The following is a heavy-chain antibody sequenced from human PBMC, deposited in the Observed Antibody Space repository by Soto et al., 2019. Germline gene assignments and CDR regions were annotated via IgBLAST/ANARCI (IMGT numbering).Heavy chain of an antibody. CDR3: TTVFWGPLGYCSSTSCPHDY. CDR2: IKSKTDGGTT. CDR1: GFTFSNAW. D-gene: IGHD2-2*01. Sequence: GGSLRLSCAASGFTFSNAWMNWVRQAPGKGLEWVGRIKSKTDGGTTDYAATVKGRFTNSTGDSKNTLYLQMTSLKTEDAAVYYCTTVFWGPLGYCSSTSCPHDYWGQGTLVTVSS. J-gene: IGHJ4*02. V-gene: IGHV3-15*07.